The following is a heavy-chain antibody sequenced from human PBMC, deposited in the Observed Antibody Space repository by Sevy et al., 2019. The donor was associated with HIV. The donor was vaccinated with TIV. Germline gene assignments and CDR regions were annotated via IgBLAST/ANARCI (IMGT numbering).Heavy chain of an antibody. V-gene: IGHV3-23*01. J-gene: IGHJ4*02. Sequence: GGSLRLSCADSGFTFSNYAMAWVRQAQGKGLEWVSAISVSGDFTYYEDSVLGRCTVSRDKSKNTRFLETNSLRAEDTAVYYCAIKITMIRGDQGPFDYWGQGTLVTVSS. CDR3: AIKITMIRGDQGPFDY. D-gene: IGHD3-10*01. CDR1: GFTFSNYA. CDR2: ISVSGDFT.